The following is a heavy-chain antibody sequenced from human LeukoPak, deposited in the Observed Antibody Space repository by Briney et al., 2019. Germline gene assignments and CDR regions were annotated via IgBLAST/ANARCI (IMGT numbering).Heavy chain of an antibody. Sequence: AGTLRLSCAASGFTFSSYAMHWVRQPPDKGLEWVAVISYDGSNKYYADSVKGRFTMSRDNSKNTLFLQMNSLRAEDTAVYYCARDRSGTGPAVLYYFDYWGQGTLVTVSS. CDR2: ISYDGSNK. V-gene: IGHV3-30*04. J-gene: IGHJ4*02. CDR1: GFTFSSYA. D-gene: IGHD1-26*01. CDR3: ARDRSGTGPAVLYYFDY.